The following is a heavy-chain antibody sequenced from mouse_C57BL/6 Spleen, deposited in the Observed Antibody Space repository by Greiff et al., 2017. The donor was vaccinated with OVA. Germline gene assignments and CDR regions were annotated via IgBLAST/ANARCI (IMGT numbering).Heavy chain of an antibody. Sequence: VVESGGGLVQPGGSLSLSCAASGFTFTDYYMSWVRQPPGKALEWLGFIRNKANGYTTEYSASVKGRFTISRDNSQSILYLQMNALRAEDSATYYCARSNWDYFDYWGQGTTLTVSS. J-gene: IGHJ2*01. V-gene: IGHV7-3*01. CDR1: GFTFTDYY. CDR3: ARSNWDYFDY. CDR2: IRNKANGYTT. D-gene: IGHD4-1*01.